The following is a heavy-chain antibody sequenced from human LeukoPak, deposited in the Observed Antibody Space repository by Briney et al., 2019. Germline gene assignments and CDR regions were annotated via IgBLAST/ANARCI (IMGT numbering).Heavy chain of an antibody. D-gene: IGHD5-12*01. J-gene: IGHJ4*02. CDR3: AKAITESNAVADY. Sequence: PGGSLRLSCVASGFTFRSYVMSWVRQAPGKGLEWVSSVSGSGDYTYYADSVKGRFTISRDNSKNTLYLQMNSLRADDTALYYCAKAITESNAVADYWGQGTLVTVSS. CDR2: VSGSGDYT. V-gene: IGHV3-23*01. CDR1: GFTFRSYV.